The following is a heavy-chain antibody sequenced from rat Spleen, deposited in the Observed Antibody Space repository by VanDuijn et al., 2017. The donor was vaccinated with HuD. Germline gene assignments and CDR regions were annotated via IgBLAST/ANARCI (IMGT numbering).Heavy chain of an antibody. D-gene: IGHD1-10*01. Sequence: EEQLVESGGGLVQPGRSMKVSCRALGFTFSNYYMAWVRQAPTKGLEWVASINSGAGNSYYGDSVKGRFTISRDNAKSTLYLQMNSLRSEDTATYYCTREETTPWLAYWGQGTLVTVSS. CDR1: GFTFSNYY. CDR2: INSGAGNS. J-gene: IGHJ3*01. V-gene: IGHV5-25*01. CDR3: TREETTPWLAY.